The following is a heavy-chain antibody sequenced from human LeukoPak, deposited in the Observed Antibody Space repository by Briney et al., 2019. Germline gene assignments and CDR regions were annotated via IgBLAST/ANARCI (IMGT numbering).Heavy chain of an antibody. V-gene: IGHV3-48*01. CDR1: GFTFSSHS. Sequence: GGSLRLSCVASGFTFSSHSMNWVRQAPGKGLEWISYISSSSTIIHYVDSVKGRFTISRDDAKNSLYLQMNSLRAEDTAVYYCARGFNRGFDPWGQGTLVIVSS. CDR3: ARGFNRGFDP. CDR2: ISSSSTII. D-gene: IGHD3-10*01. J-gene: IGHJ5*02.